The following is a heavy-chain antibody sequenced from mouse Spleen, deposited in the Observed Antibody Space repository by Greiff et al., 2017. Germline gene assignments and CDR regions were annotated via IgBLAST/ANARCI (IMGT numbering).Heavy chain of an antibody. J-gene: IGHJ2*01. Sequence: VQLQQSGAELVRPGASVKLSCKASGYTFTDYYINWVKQRPGQGLEWIARIYPGSGNTYYNEKFKGKATLTAEKSSSTAYMQLSSLTSEDSAVYFCARGRLTFDYWGQGTTLTVSS. CDR2: IYPGSGNT. CDR3: ARGRLTFDY. D-gene: IGHD3-2*02. V-gene: IGHV1-76*01. CDR1: GYTFTDYY.